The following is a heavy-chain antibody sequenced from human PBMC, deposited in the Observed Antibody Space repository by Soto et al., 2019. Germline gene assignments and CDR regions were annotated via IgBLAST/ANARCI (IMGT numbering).Heavy chain of an antibody. J-gene: IGHJ4*02. CDR3: ARCRDDFCSGYIDY. D-gene: IGHD3-3*01. CDR1: GGSFSGYY. Sequence: SETLYLTRAVYGGSFSGYYWSWIRQPPGKGLEWIGEINHSGSTNYNPSLKSRVTISVDTSKNQFSLKLSSVTAADTAVYYCARCRDDFCSGYIDYWGQGTLVTVS. V-gene: IGHV4-34*01. CDR2: INHSGST.